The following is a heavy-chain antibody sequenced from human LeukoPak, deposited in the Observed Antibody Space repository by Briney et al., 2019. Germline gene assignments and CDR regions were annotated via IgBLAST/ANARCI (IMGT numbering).Heavy chain of an antibody. J-gene: IGHJ6*02. V-gene: IGHV3-11*01. D-gene: IGHD1-7*01. Sequence: KPGGSLRLSCAASGFTFSDYYMSWVRQAPGKGLEWVSYISSSGSTIYYADSVKGRFTISSDNAKNSLYLQMNSLRAEDTAVYYCARARPWNYVGGFYYGMDVCGEGSTVTVSS. CDR3: ARARPWNYVGGFYYGMDV. CDR2: ISSSGSTI. CDR1: GFTFSDYY.